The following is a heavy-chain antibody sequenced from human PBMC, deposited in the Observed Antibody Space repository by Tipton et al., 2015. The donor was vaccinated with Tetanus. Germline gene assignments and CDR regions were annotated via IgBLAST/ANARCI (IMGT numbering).Heavy chain of an antibody. V-gene: IGHV1-69*01. J-gene: IGHJ2*01. D-gene: IGHD3-10*02. CDR2: IIPIFGTA. CDR3: ARGSLFVRLDWYFDL. CDR1: GGTFSSYA. Sequence: QSGPEVKKPGSSVKVSCKASGGTFSSYAISWVRQAPGQGLEWMGGIIPIFGTANYAQKFQGRVTITADESTSTAYMELSSLRSEDTAVYYCARGSLFVRLDWYFDLWGRDTLVTVAS.